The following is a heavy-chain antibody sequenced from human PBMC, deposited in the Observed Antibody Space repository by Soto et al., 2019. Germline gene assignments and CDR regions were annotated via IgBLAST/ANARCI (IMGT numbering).Heavy chain of an antibody. V-gene: IGHV3-30*18. Sequence: GGSLRLSCAASAFASSRYGKFLVRQAPSKGLEWVALISYDGSNKYYAASVKGRFTVSRDTSNNTLYLQMNSLRAEDTAVYYSAKVAQGDPLITVYDVDVWCRGTTGAVSS. J-gene: IGHJ6*02. CDR3: AKVAQGDPLITVYDVDV. CDR1: AFASSRYG. CDR2: ISYDGSNK. D-gene: IGHD2-21*02.